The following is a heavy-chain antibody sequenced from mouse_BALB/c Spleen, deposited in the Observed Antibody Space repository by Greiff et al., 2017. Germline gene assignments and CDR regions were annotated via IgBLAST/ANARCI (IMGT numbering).Heavy chain of an antibody. J-gene: IGHJ3*01. CDR2: IRSGGSYT. CDR1: GFTFSSYG. Sequence: DVQLVESGGDLVKPGGSLKLSCAASGFTFSSYGMSWVRQTPDKRLEWVATIRSGGSYTYYPDSVKGRFTIYRDNAKNTLYLQMSSLKSEDTAMYCCARTSYYDYDEGFACWGEGTLVTVSA. V-gene: IGHV5-6*01. D-gene: IGHD2-4*01. CDR3: ARTSYYDYDEGFAC.